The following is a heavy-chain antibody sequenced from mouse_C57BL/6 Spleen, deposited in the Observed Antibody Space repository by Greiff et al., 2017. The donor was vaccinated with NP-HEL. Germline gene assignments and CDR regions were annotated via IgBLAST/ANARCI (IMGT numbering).Heavy chain of an antibody. CDR2: IYPGSGNT. CDR3: ARESYDGYYVEDY. V-gene: IGHV1-76*01. J-gene: IGHJ2*01. Sequence: QVQLKESGAELVRPGASVKLSCKASGYTFTDYYINWVKQRPGQGLEWIARIYPGSGNTYYNEKFKGKATLTAEKSSSTAYMQLSSLTSEDSAVYFCARESYDGYYVEDYWGQGTTLTVSS. CDR1: GYTFTDYY. D-gene: IGHD2-3*01.